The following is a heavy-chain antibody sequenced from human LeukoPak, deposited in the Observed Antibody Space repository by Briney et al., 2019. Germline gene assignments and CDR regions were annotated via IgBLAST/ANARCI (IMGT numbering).Heavy chain of an antibody. Sequence: ASVKVSCKAPGGTFSSYAISWVRQAPGQGLEWMGGIIPIFGTANDAQKFQGRVTITADESTSTAYMELSSLRSEDTAVYYCARKSYYDSSGYYSGWFDPWGQGTLVTVSS. D-gene: IGHD3-22*01. CDR3: ARKSYYDSSGYYSGWFDP. CDR2: IIPIFGTA. V-gene: IGHV1-69*13. J-gene: IGHJ5*02. CDR1: GGTFSSYA.